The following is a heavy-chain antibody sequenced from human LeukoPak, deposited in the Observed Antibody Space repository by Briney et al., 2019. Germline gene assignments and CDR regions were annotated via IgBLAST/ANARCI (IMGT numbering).Heavy chain of an antibody. CDR2: IYYSGNT. V-gene: IGHV4-59*11. D-gene: IGHD3-22*01. Sequence: SETLSLTCSVSGGSISSHYWSWIRQPPGKQLEWIGYIYYSGNTNYNPSLKSRVTISVDTSKNLFSLKLSSVTAADTAVYYCARVDYYDNSDYFLFDYWGQGTLVTVSS. J-gene: IGHJ4*02. CDR1: GGSISSHY. CDR3: ARVDYYDNSDYFLFDY.